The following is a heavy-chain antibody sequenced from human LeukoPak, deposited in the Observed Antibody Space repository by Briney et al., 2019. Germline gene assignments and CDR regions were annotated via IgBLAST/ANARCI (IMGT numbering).Heavy chain of an antibody. J-gene: IGHJ4*02. CDR3: AGDYGAIQNYIDY. D-gene: IGHD4/OR15-4a*01. Sequence: SETLSLTCSVSGYSISRGYCWGWIRQPPGKGPEWIGSIYPGGSTYYNPSLKSRVTMSVDTSMNQFSLKVNSVTAADTAVYFCAGDYGAIQNYIDYWGQGTLVTVSS. CDR1: GYSISRGYC. CDR2: IYPGGST. V-gene: IGHV4-38-2*02.